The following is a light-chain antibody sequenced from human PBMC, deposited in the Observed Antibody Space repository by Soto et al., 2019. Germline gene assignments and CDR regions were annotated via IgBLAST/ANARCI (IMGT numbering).Light chain of an antibody. V-gene: IGKV3-20*01. CDR1: QRIASTY. CDR3: QHYGVSPFA. J-gene: IGKJ3*01. CDR2: GAS. Sequence: EIVLTQSPGTLSLSPGERATLSCRASQRIASTYLAWYQQKSGQAPRLLIYGASSRATGIPDRFSGSGSGTDFTLTITKLEPEVFAVYYCQHYGVSPFAFGPGTTVEIK.